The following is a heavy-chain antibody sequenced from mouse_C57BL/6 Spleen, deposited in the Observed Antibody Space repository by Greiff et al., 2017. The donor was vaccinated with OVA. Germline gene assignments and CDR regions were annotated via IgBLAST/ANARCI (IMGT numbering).Heavy chain of an antibody. V-gene: IGHV1-81*01. CDR2: IYPRSGNT. Sequence: QVQLQQSGAELARPGASVKLSCKASGYTFTSYGISWVKQRTGQGLEWIGEIYPRSGNTYYNEKFKGKATLTADKSSSTAYMELRSLTSEDFAVYFCARGTYDYDWYFDVWGTGTTVTVSS. J-gene: IGHJ1*03. D-gene: IGHD2-4*01. CDR3: ARGTYDYDWYFDV. CDR1: GYTFTSYG.